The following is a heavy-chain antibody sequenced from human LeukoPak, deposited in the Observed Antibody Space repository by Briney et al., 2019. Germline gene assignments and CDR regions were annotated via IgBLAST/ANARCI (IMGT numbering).Heavy chain of an antibody. V-gene: IGHV3-23*01. CDR2: ISGSGGKT. CDR1: GFTFSSYA. J-gene: IGHJ2*01. Sequence: SGGSLRLSCAASGFTFSSYAMSWFGQAPGKGLEWASGISGSGGKTYYADSVKGRFTISRDNFKNTLYLQMNSLRAEDTAVYYCAKDWTGTKPFDLWGRGTLVTVSS. CDR3: AKDWTGTKPFDL. D-gene: IGHD3/OR15-3a*01.